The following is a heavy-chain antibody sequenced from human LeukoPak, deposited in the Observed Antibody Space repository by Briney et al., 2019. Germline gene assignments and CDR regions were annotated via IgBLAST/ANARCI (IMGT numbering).Heavy chain of an antibody. CDR1: GGSISSYY. CDR3: AREMAYYDILTGYYPNWFDP. D-gene: IGHD3-9*01. V-gene: IGHV4-59*01. J-gene: IGHJ5*02. CDR2: IYYSGST. Sequence: SETLSLTCTVSGGSISSYYWSWIRQPPGKGLEWIGYIYYSGSTNYNPSLKSRVTISGDSAKNQFSLKLSSVTAADTAVYYCAREMAYYDILTGYYPNWFDPWGQGTLVTVSS.